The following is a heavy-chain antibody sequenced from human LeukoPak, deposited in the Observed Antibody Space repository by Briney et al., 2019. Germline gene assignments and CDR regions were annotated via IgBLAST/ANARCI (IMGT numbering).Heavy chain of an antibody. D-gene: IGHD3-10*01. CDR3: AKLGDYYGSAYYYYYMDV. J-gene: IGHJ6*03. CDR2: ISSSGHAM. CDR1: GLSFSHYE. V-gene: IGHV3-48*03. Sequence: GGSLRLSCAASGLSFSHYEITWVRQAPGKGLEWISYISSSGHAMYYADSVRGRFSVSRDNTKNSLSLQMNSLSAEDTAIYYCAKLGDYYGSAYYYYYMDVWGKGTPVIVSS.